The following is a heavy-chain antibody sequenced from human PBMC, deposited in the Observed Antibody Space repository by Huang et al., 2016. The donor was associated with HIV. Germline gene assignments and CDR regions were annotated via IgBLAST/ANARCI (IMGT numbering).Heavy chain of an antibody. CDR2: INSDGSST. V-gene: IGHV3-74*01. Sequence: EVQLVESGGGLVQPGGSLRLSCAASGFSISSYWMHWVRQATWKGLVWVSRINSDGSSTRYADSVKGRFTISRDNAKNTLYLQMNSLRAEDTAVYYCARDPRIQSWLNFFDYWGQGTLVSVSS. J-gene: IGHJ4*02. D-gene: IGHD3-22*01. CDR1: GFSISSYW. CDR3: ARDPRIQSWLNFFDY.